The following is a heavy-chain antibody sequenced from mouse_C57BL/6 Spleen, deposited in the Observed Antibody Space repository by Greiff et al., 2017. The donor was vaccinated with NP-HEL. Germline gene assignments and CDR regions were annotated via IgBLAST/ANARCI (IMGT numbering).Heavy chain of an antibody. Sequence: QVQLQQSGAELVRPGASVTLSCKASGYTFTDYEMHWVKQTPVHGLEWIGAIDPETGGTAYNQKFKGKAILTADKSSSTAYMELRSLTSEDSAVYYCTRGGTSGSSLDYWGQGTTLTVSS. CDR2: IDPETGGT. CDR3: TRGGTSGSSLDY. V-gene: IGHV1-15*01. D-gene: IGHD1-1*01. CDR1: GYTFTDYE. J-gene: IGHJ2*01.